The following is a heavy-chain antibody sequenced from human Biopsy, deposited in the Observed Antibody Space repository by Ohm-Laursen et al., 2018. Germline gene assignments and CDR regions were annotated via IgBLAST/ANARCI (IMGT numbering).Heavy chain of an antibody. D-gene: IGHD5-24*01. V-gene: IGHV1-46*01. CDR1: GNTFATYH. J-gene: IGHJ6*02. Sequence: ASVKVSCKASGNTFATYHIHWVRQAPGQGLEWMGVISPRGATTSFSQKFQGRITMTRDTSTGTVYMDLNSLGSEDTAVYYCARAGVGSDGTDSYYYGMDVWGPGTTVTVSS. CDR2: ISPRGATT. CDR3: ARAGVGSDGTDSYYYGMDV.